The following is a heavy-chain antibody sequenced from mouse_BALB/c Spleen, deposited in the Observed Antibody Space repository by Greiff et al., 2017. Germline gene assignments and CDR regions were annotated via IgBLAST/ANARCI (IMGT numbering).Heavy chain of an antibody. D-gene: IGHD2-2*01. Sequence: QVQLQQSGAELVRPGPSVKVSCKASGYAFTNYLIEWVKQRPGKGLEWIGVINPGSGGTNYNEKFKGKATLTADNSSSTAYMQLSSLTSDDSAVYFCARIPIYYGYDWYFDVWGAGTTVTVSS. CDR3: ARIPIYYGYDWYFDV. CDR2: INPGSGGT. J-gene: IGHJ1*01. V-gene: IGHV1-54*03. CDR1: GYAFTNYL.